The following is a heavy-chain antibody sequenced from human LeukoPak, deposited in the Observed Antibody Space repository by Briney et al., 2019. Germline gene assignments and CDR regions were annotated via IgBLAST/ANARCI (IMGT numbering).Heavy chain of an antibody. CDR1: GFTFGRYA. V-gene: IGHV3-23*01. J-gene: IGHJ4*02. Sequence: PGGSLRLSCAASGFTFGRYAMSWVRQAPGKGLECVSGISGSGGSPDYADSVKGRFTISRDNSKNTLCLQMNSLRPEDTAVYYCAKDSYTRDAGYWGQGTLVTVSS. CDR3: AKDSYTRDAGY. D-gene: IGHD6-13*01. CDR2: ISGSGGSP.